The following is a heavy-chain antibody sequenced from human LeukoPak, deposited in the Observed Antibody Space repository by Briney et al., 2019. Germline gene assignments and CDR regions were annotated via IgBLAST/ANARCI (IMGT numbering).Heavy chain of an antibody. CDR3: ARDHGSGSYWVYYGMDV. Sequence: GASVKVSCKASGGTFSSYAISWVRQAPGQGLEWMGGIIPIFGTANYAQKFQGRVTITTDESTSTAYMELSSLRSEDTAVYYCARDHGSGSYWVYYGMDVWGQGTTVTVSS. V-gene: IGHV1-69*05. CDR1: GGTFSSYA. CDR2: IIPIFGTA. D-gene: IGHD1-26*01. J-gene: IGHJ6*02.